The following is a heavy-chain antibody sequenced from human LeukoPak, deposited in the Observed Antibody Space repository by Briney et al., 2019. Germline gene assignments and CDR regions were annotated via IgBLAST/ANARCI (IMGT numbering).Heavy chain of an antibody. V-gene: IGHV1-2*02. CDR1: GYTFTGYY. J-gene: IGHJ1*01. CDR3: ARQYSSSSRYFQH. Sequence: ASVKVSCKASGYTFTGYYMHLVRQAPGQGLEWMGWINPNSGGTNYAQKFQGRVTMTRDTSISTAYMELSRLRSDDTAVYYCARQYSSSSRYFQHWGQGTLVTVSS. CDR2: INPNSGGT. D-gene: IGHD6-6*01.